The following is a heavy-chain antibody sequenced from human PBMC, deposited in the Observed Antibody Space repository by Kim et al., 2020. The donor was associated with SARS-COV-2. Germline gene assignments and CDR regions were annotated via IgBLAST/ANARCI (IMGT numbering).Heavy chain of an antibody. J-gene: IGHJ6*02. V-gene: IGHV3-21*01. CDR1: GFTFSSYS. CDR2: ISSSSSYI. CDR3: ARAGYCSSTSCYARYYYYGMDV. Sequence: GGSLRLSCAASGFTFSSYSMNWVRQAPGKGLEWVSSISSSSSYIYYADSVKGRFTISRDNAKNSLYLQMNSLRAEDTAVYYCARAGYCSSTSCYARYYYYGMDVWGQGTTVTVSS. D-gene: IGHD2-2*01.